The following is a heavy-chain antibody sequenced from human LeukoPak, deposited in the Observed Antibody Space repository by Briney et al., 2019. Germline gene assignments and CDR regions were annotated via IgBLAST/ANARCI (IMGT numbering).Heavy chain of an antibody. CDR2: INPNSGVT. V-gene: IGHV1-2*02. CDR1: VYTFTDYY. Sequence: GASVKVSCKASVYTFTDYYMHWVRQAPGQGLEWMGWINPNSGVTNYAQNFQGRVTMTRDTSISTAYMELTWLSSDDTAVYYCARERSNGGLRLDFWGQGTLVTASS. D-gene: IGHD3-16*01. J-gene: IGHJ4*02. CDR3: ARERSNGGLRLDF.